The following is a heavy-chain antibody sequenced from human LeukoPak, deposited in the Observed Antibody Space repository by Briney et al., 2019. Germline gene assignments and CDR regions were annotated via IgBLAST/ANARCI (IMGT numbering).Heavy chain of an antibody. D-gene: IGHD2-8*02. CDR3: ARGTGSSWFDP. V-gene: IGHV1-2*02. CDR1: VYTFSTNY. J-gene: IGHJ5*01. Sequence: GASVKLSCVVSVYTFSTNYIHGARDAPGRGLEGVGWLTINNGGTQNTQKPQDRVTMTRDTSIRTAHIELGRLTSEDTPVFHCARGTGSSWFDPWGQGTLVTVSS. CDR2: LTINNGGT.